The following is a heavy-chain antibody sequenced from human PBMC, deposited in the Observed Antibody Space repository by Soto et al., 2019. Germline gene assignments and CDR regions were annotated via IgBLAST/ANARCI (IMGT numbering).Heavy chain of an antibody. J-gene: IGHJ6*02. Sequence: SQTLSLTCAISGDSVSSNSAAWNWIRQSPSRGLEWLGRTYYRSKWYNDYAVSVKSRITINPDTSKNQFSLQLNSVTPEVTAVYYCAKEEPRNYYYGMDVWGQGTTVTVSS. V-gene: IGHV6-1*01. CDR2: TYYRSKWYN. CDR1: GDSVSSNSAA. CDR3: AKEEPRNYYYGMDV.